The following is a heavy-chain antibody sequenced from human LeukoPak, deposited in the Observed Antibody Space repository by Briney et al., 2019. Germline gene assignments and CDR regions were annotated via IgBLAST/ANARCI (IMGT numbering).Heavy chain of an antibody. J-gene: IGHJ4*02. CDR3: ARLTTVVAFDY. D-gene: IGHD4-23*01. V-gene: IGHV4-39*07. CDR1: GGSISSSSYY. Sequence: NPSETLSLTCTVSGGSISSSSYYWGWIRQPPGKGLEWIGSIYYSGSTYYNPSLKSRVTISVDTSKNQFSLKLSSVTAADTAVYYCARLTTVVAFDYWGQGTLVTVSS. CDR2: IYYSGST.